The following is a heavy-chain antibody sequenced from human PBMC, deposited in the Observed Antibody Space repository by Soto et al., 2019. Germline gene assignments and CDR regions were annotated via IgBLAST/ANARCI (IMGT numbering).Heavy chain of an antibody. Sequence: GGSLRLSCAASGFMFSYYGMHWVRQTPGKGLEWVAAISYDGSEKDYADSVKGRFTISRDNSKNTLYLQMNSLRGEDTAVYYCAKDWTYYSGSGRNYHHGLDVWGQGTTVTVSS. CDR2: ISYDGSEK. J-gene: IGHJ6*02. CDR3: AKDWTYYSGSGRNYHHGLDV. D-gene: IGHD3-10*01. V-gene: IGHV3-30*18. CDR1: GFMFSYYG.